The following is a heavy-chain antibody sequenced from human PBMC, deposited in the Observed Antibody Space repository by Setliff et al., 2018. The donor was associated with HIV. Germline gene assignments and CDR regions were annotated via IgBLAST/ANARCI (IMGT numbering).Heavy chain of an antibody. CDR1: GDTLSELS. CDR2: FDPEDGDT. Sequence: ASVKVSCKVSGDTLSELSMHWVRQAPGKGLEWMGGFDPEDGDTMYAQKFQGRVTMTEDTSTDTAYMELSSLRSEDTAVYYCATGGPLHIVVVPSGKGTTPIDTLDSWGQGTLVTVSS. CDR3: ATGGPLHIVVVPSGKGTTPIDTLDS. V-gene: IGHV1-24*01. J-gene: IGHJ4*02. D-gene: IGHD2-2*01.